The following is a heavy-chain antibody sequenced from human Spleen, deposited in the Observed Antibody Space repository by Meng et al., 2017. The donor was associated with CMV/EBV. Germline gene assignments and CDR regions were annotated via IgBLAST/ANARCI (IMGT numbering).Heavy chain of an antibody. CDR3: ATDLGIRDY. J-gene: IGHJ4*02. CDR1: GGSFSSYT. CDR2: FDPEDGET. V-gene: IGHV1-24*01. Sequence: ASVKVSCKASGGSFSSYTIGWVRQAPGKGLEWMGGFDPEDGETIYAQKFQGRVTMTEDTSTDTAYMELSSLRSEDTAVYYCATDLGIRDYWGQGTLVTVSS. D-gene: IGHD5-18*01.